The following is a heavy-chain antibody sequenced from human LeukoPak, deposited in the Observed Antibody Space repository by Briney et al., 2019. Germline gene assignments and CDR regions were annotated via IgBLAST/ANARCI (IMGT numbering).Heavy chain of an antibody. CDR1: GFTFSDYY. V-gene: IGHV3-11*04. D-gene: IGHD3-3*01. CDR2: ISSSGSTI. CDR3: ARDPDVLRLLEWLPQDP. Sequence: GGSLRLSCAASGFTFSDYYMSWIRQAPGKGLEWVSYISSSGSTIYYADSVKGRFTISRDNAKNSLYLQMNSLRAEDTAVYYCARDPDVLRLLEWLPQDPWGQGTLVTVSS. J-gene: IGHJ5*02.